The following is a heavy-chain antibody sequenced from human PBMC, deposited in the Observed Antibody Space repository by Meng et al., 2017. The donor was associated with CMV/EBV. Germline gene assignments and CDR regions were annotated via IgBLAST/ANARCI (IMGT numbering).Heavy chain of an antibody. CDR2: LNTNGGKT. CDR3: ARGGGVVGAFDI. D-gene: IGHD3-22*01. CDR1: GYTFTSFD. J-gene: IGHJ3*02. Sequence: ASVKVSCKASGYTFTSFDINWVRQAPGQGLEWMGWLNTNGGKTGFAQKFRGRVTITGDTSIRTAYMELSSLTSQDTAVYYCARGGGVVGAFDIWGRGTMVTVSS. V-gene: IGHV1-8*01.